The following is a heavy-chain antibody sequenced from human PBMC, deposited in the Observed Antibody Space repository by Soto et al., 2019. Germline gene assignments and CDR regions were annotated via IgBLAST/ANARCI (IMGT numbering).Heavy chain of an antibody. CDR2: IVGSGRTI. Sequence: GGSLRLSCAASGFTFSSFEMNWVRQAPGKGLEWISYIVGSGRTILYADSVRGRFTISRDNAKNSLFLQMNSLTAEDTAVYYCAGSPVPAAATYLGSWGQGTLVTVSS. D-gene: IGHD2-2*01. CDR1: GFTFSSFE. J-gene: IGHJ5*02. V-gene: IGHV3-48*03. CDR3: AGSPVPAAATYLGS.